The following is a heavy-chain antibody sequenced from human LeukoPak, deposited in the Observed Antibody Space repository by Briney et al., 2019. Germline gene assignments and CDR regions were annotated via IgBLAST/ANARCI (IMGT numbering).Heavy chain of an antibody. CDR2: IYYSGST. V-gene: IGHV4-31*03. CDR3: AIGEASITIFGVVINGMDV. J-gene: IGHJ6*02. CDR1: GGSISSGGYY. D-gene: IGHD3-3*01. Sequence: PSQTLSLTCTVSGGSISSGGYYWSWIRQHPGKGLECIGYIYYSGSTYYNPSLKSRVNISVDTSKNQFSLKLSSVTAADTAVYYCAIGEASITIFGVVINGMDVWGQGTTVTVSS.